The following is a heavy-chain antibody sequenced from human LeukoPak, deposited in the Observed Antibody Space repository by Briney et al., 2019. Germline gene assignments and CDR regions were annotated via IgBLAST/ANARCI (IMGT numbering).Heavy chain of an antibody. CDR3: AGEGEYGQSDS. CDR2: IYRGRT. J-gene: IGHJ5*02. V-gene: IGHV4-30-2*01. CDR1: GDSISYESYY. D-gene: IGHD4-17*01. Sequence: SETLSLTCAVSGDSISYESYYWNWIRQAPGKGPEWIGNIYRGRTRLNPSYTSRVAISVDTSKSQVSLSLTSVTAADTAIYYCAGEGEYGQSDSWGQGGLVVVSA.